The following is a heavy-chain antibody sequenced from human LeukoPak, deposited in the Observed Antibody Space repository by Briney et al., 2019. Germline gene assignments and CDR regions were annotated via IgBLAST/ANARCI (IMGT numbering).Heavy chain of an antibody. CDR1: GYTFLNHY. J-gene: IGHJ5*02. V-gene: IGHV1-2*02. D-gene: IGHD3-10*01. CDR2: INPNSCDT. Sequence: ASVKVSFKASGYTFLNHYIHWVRQAPGQGLEWMGWINPNSCDTNYAQKFQGRVTMTTDTSMSTAYMEVSRLRSDDTAVYYCVRDRITIVRGVLNYFDPWGQGTLVTVSS. CDR3: VRDRITIVRGVLNYFDP.